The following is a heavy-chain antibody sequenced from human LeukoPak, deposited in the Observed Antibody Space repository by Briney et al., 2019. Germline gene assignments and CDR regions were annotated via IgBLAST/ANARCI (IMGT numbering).Heavy chain of an antibody. CDR2: ISYSGRT. J-gene: IGHJ4*02. CDR1: GGSTSSSSFY. D-gene: IGHD3-22*01. Sequence: PSETLSLTCTVSGGSTSSSSFYWGWIRQPPGKGLECIGRISYSGRTYYNPSLQSRVTISVDTSKNQFSLRLSSVTAADTAVYYCARLRAYYYDSSGYYNFDFWGLGALVTVSS. CDR3: ARLRAYYYDSSGYYNFDF. V-gene: IGHV4-39*01.